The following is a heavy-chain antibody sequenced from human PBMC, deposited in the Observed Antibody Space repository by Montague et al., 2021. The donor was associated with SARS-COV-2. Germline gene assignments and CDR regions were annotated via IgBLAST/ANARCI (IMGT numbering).Heavy chain of an antibody. J-gene: IGHJ4*02. CDR2: IYHNGKT. Sequence: SETLSLTCNVSGDSITNTRYFWGWIRQPPGKALEWIGSIYHNGKTYYNPALERRALMSIDTSKNQFSLRLSSVIASDTAVYYCAKPLATGNYYYWGQGTLVTVSS. CDR1: GDSITNTRYF. D-gene: IGHD1-1*01. CDR3: AKPLATGNYYY. V-gene: IGHV4-39*01.